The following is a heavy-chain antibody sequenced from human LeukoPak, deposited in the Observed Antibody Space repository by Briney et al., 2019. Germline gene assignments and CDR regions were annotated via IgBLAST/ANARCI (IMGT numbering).Heavy chain of an antibody. CDR1: GFTFSSYS. V-gene: IGHV3-21*01. Sequence: GGSLGLSCAASGFTFSSYSMNWVRQAPGKGLEWVSSISSSSSYIYYADSVKGRFTISRGNAKNSLYLQMNSLRAEDTAVYYCAREDYGDFPFDYWGQGTLVTVSS. D-gene: IGHD4-17*01. CDR2: ISSSSSYI. J-gene: IGHJ4*02. CDR3: AREDYGDFPFDY.